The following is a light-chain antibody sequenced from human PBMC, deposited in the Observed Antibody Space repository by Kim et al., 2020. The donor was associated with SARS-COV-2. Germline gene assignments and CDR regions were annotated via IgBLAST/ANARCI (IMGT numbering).Light chain of an antibody. V-gene: IGKV3-15*01. CDR1: QNINTK. CDR2: GAS. J-gene: IGKJ4*01. Sequence: VSPADSATLTCRDSQNINTKLAWYQQTPGQAPRLLIYGASTRATGMPARFSGSGSGTEFTHTISSLQSEDFAVYYCQQYNSWPLTFGGGTKVDIK. CDR3: QQYNSWPLT.